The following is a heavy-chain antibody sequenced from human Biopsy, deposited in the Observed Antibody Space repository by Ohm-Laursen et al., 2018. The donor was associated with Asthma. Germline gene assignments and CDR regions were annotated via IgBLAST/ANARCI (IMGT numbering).Heavy chain of an antibody. CDR2: IMTVFGTT. CDR1: GGTFSNFA. Sequence: SVKVSCKAPGGTFSNFAISWVRQAPGQGLEWLGGIMTVFGTTNYAQKFQGRVTITADESTSTAYMEVTSLRSGDTAIYYCARCQVGYSSGWSLLLKKIYYSGMDVWDQGTAVTVSS. D-gene: IGHD6-19*01. J-gene: IGHJ6*02. CDR3: ARCQVGYSSGWSLLLKKIYYSGMDV. V-gene: IGHV1-69*13.